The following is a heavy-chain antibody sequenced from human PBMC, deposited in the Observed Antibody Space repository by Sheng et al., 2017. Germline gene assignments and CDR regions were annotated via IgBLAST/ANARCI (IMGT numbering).Heavy chain of an antibody. CDR1: GYTLTDAS. V-gene: IGHV1-24*01. J-gene: IGHJ4*01. D-gene: IGHD2-21*02. CDR2: FDPEXAEP. CDR3: VTEAQWSLRGAFDY. Sequence: QVQLVQSGAELKKPGASVKVSCKVSGYTLTDASIHWVRQAPGKRLEWMGGFDPEXAEPIYADQFQGRVTMTEDPSTDTAYMELNSLKSDDTAVYYCVTEAQWSLRGAFDY.